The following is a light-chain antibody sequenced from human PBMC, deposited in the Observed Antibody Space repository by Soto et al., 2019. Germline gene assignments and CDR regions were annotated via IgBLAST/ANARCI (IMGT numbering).Light chain of an antibody. CDR2: GAF. V-gene: IGKV3-20*01. J-gene: IGKJ1*01. CDR3: QQYDYSERT. Sequence: ESVLTQSPGTLSLSPGETATLSCRASQSVSRSLAWYQQKPGQAPRLLMHGAFNRATGIPDRISGSGSGTDFTLTISRLEPEDFAVYYCQQYDYSERTFGQGTKVDIK. CDR1: QSVSRS.